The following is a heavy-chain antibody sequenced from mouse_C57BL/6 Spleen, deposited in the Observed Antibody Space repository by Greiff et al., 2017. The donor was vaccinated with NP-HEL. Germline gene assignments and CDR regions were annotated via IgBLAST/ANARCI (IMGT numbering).Heavy chain of an antibody. CDR3: TLYYGSSFFFDY. Sequence: VQLQQSGAELVRPGASVKLSCTASGFNIKDYYMHWVKQRPEQGLEWIGRIDPEDGDTEYAPKFKGKATMTADTSSNTAYLQLSSLTSEDTAVYYCTLYYGSSFFFDYWGQGTTLTVSS. CDR2: IDPEDGDT. V-gene: IGHV14-1*01. J-gene: IGHJ2*01. CDR1: GFNIKDYY. D-gene: IGHD1-1*01.